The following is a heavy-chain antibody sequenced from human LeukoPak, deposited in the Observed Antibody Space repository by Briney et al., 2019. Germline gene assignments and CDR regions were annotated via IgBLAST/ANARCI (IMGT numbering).Heavy chain of an antibody. J-gene: IGHJ5*02. Sequence: GGSLRLSCAASGFSFSNYGMNWVRQAPGKGLEWVSAISNDGGGTQYADFVEGRFTISRDNSKNTLFLQMSSLRAEDTALYYCAKGSSDYFADLWGQGTLVTVSS. CDR2: ISNDGGGT. V-gene: IGHV3-23*01. CDR3: AKGSSDYFADL. D-gene: IGHD3-22*01. CDR1: GFSFSNYG.